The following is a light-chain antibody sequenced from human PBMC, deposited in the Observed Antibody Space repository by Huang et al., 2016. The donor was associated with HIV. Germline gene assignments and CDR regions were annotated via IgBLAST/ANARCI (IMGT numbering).Light chain of an antibody. CDR2: TAS. V-gene: IGKV2-40*01. Sequence: DILMTRTPLSLPVTPGRSASISCMSSQSLLDSADGITYWDCYLQKPGPSPQLLISTASYRASGVTDRVSGSGSGTDFTLKSSRVEAEDVGVYYWMQRLEFPWTFGQGTKVDIK. J-gene: IGKJ1*01. CDR1: QSLLDSADGITY. CDR3: MQRLEFPWT.